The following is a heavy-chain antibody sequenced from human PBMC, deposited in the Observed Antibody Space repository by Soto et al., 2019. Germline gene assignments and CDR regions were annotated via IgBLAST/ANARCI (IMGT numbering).Heavy chain of an antibody. Sequence: SQTLSLTCAISGDSVSRMSAVWNWIRQSPARGLEWLGRTYYRSKWYMDYAVSVKSRITINPDTSKNQFSLQLNSVIPEDTAVYYCVFSIYGSYWFDPWGQGTLVTVS. CDR1: GDSVSRMSAV. CDR2: TYYRSKWYM. V-gene: IGHV6-1*01. J-gene: IGHJ5*02. D-gene: IGHD4-17*01. CDR3: VFSIYGSYWFDP.